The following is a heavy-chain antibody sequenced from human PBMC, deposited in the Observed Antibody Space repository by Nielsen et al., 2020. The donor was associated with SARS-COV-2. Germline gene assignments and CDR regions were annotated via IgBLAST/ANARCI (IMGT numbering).Heavy chain of an antibody. D-gene: IGHD3-10*01. CDR1: GGSFSGYY. Sequence: SETLSLTCAVYGGSFSGYYWSWIRQPPGKGLEWIGEINHSGSTNYNPSLKSRVTISVDRSKNQFSLKLSSVTAADTAVYYCARAPVDLGWFGGPYYMDVWGKGTTVTVSS. CDR2: INHSGST. V-gene: IGHV4-34*01. J-gene: IGHJ6*03. CDR3: ARAPVDLGWFGGPYYMDV.